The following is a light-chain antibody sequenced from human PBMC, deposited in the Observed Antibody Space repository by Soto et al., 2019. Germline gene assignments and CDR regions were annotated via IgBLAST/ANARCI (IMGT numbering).Light chain of an antibody. V-gene: IGLV1-47*01. J-gene: IGLJ3*02. CDR3: ATWDDSLNLV. CDR1: NSNIGRNH. CDR2: SSS. Sequence: QSVLTQPPSASGTPGQRVTVSCSGSNSNIGRNHVYWYQQLPGTAPKLLIYSSSERPSGVPDRFSGSKSGTSASLAISGLRSDDEADYYCATWDDSLNLVFGGGTKLTVL.